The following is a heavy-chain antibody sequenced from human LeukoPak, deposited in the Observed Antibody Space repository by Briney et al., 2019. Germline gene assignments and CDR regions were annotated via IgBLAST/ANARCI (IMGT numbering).Heavy chain of an antibody. D-gene: IGHD6-6*01. CDR3: ARHPIAALREDAFDI. CDR2: IYPGDSDT. CDR1: GYSFTSYW. Sequence: HGESLKISCKGSGYSFTSYWIGWVRQMPGKGLEWMGIIYPGDSDTRYSPSFQGQVTISADKSISTAYLQWSSLKASDTAMYYCARHPIAALREDAFDIWGQGTMVTVSS. V-gene: IGHV5-51*01. J-gene: IGHJ3*02.